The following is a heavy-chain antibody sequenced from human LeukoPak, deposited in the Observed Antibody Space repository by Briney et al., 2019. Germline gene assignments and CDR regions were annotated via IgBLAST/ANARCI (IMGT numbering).Heavy chain of an antibody. CDR1: GFTFTTYW. V-gene: IGHV3-23*01. D-gene: IGHD5-18*01. CDR3: AKEAAMVTFDY. Sequence: GGSLRLSCAASGFTFTTYWMGWVRQAPGKGLEWVSAISGSGGSTYYADSVKGRFTISRDNSKNTLYLQMNSLRAEDTAVYYCAKEAAMVTFDYWGQGTLVTVSS. J-gene: IGHJ4*02. CDR2: ISGSGGST.